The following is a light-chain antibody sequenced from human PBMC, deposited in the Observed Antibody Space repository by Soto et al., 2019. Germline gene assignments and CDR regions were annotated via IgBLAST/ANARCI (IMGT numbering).Light chain of an antibody. CDR3: QQYGSSPRT. V-gene: IGKV3-20*01. J-gene: IGKJ1*01. CDR1: QTVSSGK. Sequence: EIVLTQSPGTLSLSPGERATLSCRASQTVSSGKLAWYQQKPGQAPKVLIYGASSRATGIPDRFSGSESGTDFTLTISRLEPEDFAVYYCQQYGSSPRTFGQGTKVEIK. CDR2: GAS.